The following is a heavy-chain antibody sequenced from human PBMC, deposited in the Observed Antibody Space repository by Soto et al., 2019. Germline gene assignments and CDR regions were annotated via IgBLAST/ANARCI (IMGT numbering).Heavy chain of an antibody. V-gene: IGHV3-23*01. CDR2: ISGSGVTT. D-gene: IGHD1-26*01. CDR3: AKGTDSGSYLALDY. Sequence: GLSRRLSCAASGFTISSYSMNWVRQAPGKGLERVSAISGSGVTTYYADSVKGRFTISRGNSKNTLHLQMNSLRAEDTAVYYCAKGTDSGSYLALDYWGQGTLVTVSS. J-gene: IGHJ4*02. CDR1: GFTISSYS.